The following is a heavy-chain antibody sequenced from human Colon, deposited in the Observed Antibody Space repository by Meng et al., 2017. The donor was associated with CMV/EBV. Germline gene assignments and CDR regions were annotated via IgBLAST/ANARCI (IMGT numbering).Heavy chain of an antibody. CDR2: IIPIFGTA. Sequence: SVKVSCKASGGTFSSYAISWVRQAPGQGLEWMGGIIPIFGTANYAQKFQGRVTITTDESTSTAYMELSSLRSEDTAVYYCASFTPRTLYFDWLLSPYYYGMDVWGQGTTVTVSS. CDR1: GGTFSSYA. J-gene: IGHJ6*02. D-gene: IGHD3-9*01. CDR3: ASFTPRTLYFDWLLSPYYYGMDV. V-gene: IGHV1-69*05.